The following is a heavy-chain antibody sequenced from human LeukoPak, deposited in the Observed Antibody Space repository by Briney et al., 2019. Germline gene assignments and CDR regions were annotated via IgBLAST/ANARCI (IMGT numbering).Heavy chain of an antibody. CDR1: GYTFSDYY. D-gene: IGHD3-10*01. CDR3: ARLYYGYGMDV. V-gene: IGHV3-11*01. J-gene: IGHJ6*02. Sequence: GGSLRLSCAASGYTFSDYYMSRIRQAPGKGLEWVSYISSSGSTIYYADSVKGRFTISRDNAKNSLYLQMDSLRAEDTAVYYCARLYYGYGMDVWGQGTTVTVSS. CDR2: ISSSGSTI.